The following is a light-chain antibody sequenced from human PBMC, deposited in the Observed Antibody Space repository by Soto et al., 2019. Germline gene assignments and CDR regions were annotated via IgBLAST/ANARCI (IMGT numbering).Light chain of an antibody. V-gene: IGKV3-20*01. CDR2: GTS. CDR1: QRVTSND. CDR3: QQDDNSPRT. J-gene: IGKJ1*01. Sequence: EIVLTQSPGTLSLSPGERATLSCRASQRVTSNDLAWYQQKPGQRPRLLMYGTSSRATGIPDRFSGSGSGTDFTLTISRLEPEAFAVYYCQQDDNSPRTFGQGTKVEIK.